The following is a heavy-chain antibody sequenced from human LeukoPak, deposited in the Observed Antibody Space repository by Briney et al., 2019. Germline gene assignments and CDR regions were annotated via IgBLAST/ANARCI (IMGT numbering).Heavy chain of an antibody. V-gene: IGHV3-7*01. J-gene: IGHJ4*02. D-gene: IGHD5-24*01. CDR3: ANGDGFDS. Sequence: GGSLRLSCATSGFTFSTYWMSWVRQAPGKGLEWVANIKQDGSETYYADSVKGRFTIFGDNAKNSLYLQMDSLRVEDTAVYYCANGDGFDSWGQGTQVIVSS. CDR2: IKQDGSET. CDR1: GFTFSTYW.